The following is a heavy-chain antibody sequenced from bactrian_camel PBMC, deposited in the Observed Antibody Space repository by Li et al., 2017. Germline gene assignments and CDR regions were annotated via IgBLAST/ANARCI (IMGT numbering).Heavy chain of an antibody. J-gene: IGHJ4*01. Sequence: QVQLVESGGGSVQAGGSLRLSCAASGYTYSSGYMGWFRQAPGKEREGVAAIFTRDHSSYYLDSVKGRFTISLDNAKNTLYLEMNSLRPEDTAMYYCGASRVIMTPTQALTTSSLFRFWGQGTQVTVS. CDR2: IFTRDHSS. CDR1: GYTYSSGY. CDR3: GASRVIMTPTQALTTSSLFRF. D-gene: IGHD3*01. V-gene: IGHV3S28*01.